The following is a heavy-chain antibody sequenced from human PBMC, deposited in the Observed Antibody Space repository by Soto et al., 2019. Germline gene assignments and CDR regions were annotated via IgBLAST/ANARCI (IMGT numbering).Heavy chain of an antibody. D-gene: IGHD4-4*01. CDR1: GGSISSGDYY. CDR2: IYYSGST. CDR3: ARVTVTIGDYYSGMDV. J-gene: IGHJ6*02. V-gene: IGHV4-30-4*01. Sequence: SETLSLTCTVSGGSISSGDYYWSWIRQPPGKGLEWIGYIYYSGSTYYNPSLKSRVTISVDTSKNQFSLKLSSVTAADTAVYYCARVTVTIGDYYSGMDVWGQGTTVTVSS.